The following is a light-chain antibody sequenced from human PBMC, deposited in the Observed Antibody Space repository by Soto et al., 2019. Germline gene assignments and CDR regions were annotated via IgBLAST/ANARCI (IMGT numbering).Light chain of an antibody. J-gene: IGLJ1*01. Sequence: QSALTQPAAVSGSPGQSITISCTGTSSDLGDYNYVSWYQQYPGKAPQVIIYDVSVRPSGVSNRFSGSKSGSTASLTISGLQAEDEADYYCCSYTTSGTYVFGSGTKVTVL. CDR2: DVS. CDR1: SSDLGDYNY. V-gene: IGLV2-14*01. CDR3: CSYTTSGTYV.